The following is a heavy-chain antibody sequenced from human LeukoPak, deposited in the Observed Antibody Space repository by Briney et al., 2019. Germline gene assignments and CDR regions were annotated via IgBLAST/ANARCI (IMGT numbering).Heavy chain of an antibody. D-gene: IGHD5-24*01. Sequence: ASVKVSCKASGYTFTSYYMHWVRQAPGQGLEWMRIINPSGGSTSYAQKFQGRVTMTRDTSTSTVYMELSSLRSEDTAVYYCASDSTNNWYFDLWGRGTLVTVSS. V-gene: IGHV1-46*01. J-gene: IGHJ2*01. CDR3: ASDSTNNWYFDL. CDR1: GYTFTSYY. CDR2: INPSGGST.